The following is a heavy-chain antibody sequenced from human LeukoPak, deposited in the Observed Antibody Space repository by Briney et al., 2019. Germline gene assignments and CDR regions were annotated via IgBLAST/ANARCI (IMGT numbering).Heavy chain of an antibody. CDR1: GFTFNTYW. V-gene: IGHV3-7*01. D-gene: IGHD3-22*01. CDR2: IKQDGSKK. CDR3: ARYRYRDSSAYDAFDI. Sequence: GGSLRLSCAASGFTFNTYWMSWVRQAPGRGLEWVANIKQDGSKKYYVDSVKGRFTISRDNAKNSLFLQMNSLRVEDTAVYYCARYRYRDSSAYDAFDIWGQGTMVTVSS. J-gene: IGHJ3*02.